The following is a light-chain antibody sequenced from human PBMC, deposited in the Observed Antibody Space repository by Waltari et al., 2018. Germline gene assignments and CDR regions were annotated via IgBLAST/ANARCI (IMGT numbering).Light chain of an antibody. CDR3: QSYDSSLRGFYV. CDR2: DNT. CDR1: LSHLGAGSV. V-gene: IGLV1-40*01. Sequence: QSVLTQPTSLSGAPGQRVTLSCTGSLSHLGAGSVLPGYQQFPGTAPKLLIHDNTNRPSGVPARFSGSKSGTSASLAITGLQAEDEADYYCQSYDSSLRGFYVFGTGTKVTV. J-gene: IGLJ1*01.